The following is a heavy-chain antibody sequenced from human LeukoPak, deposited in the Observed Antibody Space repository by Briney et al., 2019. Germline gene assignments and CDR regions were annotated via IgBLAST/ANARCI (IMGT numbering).Heavy chain of an antibody. D-gene: IGHD3-22*01. CDR2: ISAYNGNT. V-gene: IGHV1-18*01. CDR1: GYTFTSYG. Sequence: EASVKVSCKASGYTFTSYGISWVRQAPGQGLEWMGWISAYNGNTNYAQKLQGRVTMTTDTSTSTAYMELRSLRSDDTAVYYCARVRRYYYDSSGYEFDYWGQGTLVTVSS. CDR3: ARVRRYYYDSSGYEFDY. J-gene: IGHJ4*02.